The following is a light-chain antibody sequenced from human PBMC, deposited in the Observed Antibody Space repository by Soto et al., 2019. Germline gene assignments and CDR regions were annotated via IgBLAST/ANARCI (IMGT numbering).Light chain of an antibody. CDR1: NSNVGTYT. CDR3: SAWDDSLKVVL. Sequence: QLVLTQPPSASGTPGQRVTISCSGSNSNVGTYTVNWYQQLPGRAPKLLIYHNNQRPSGVPDRFSDSKSGTAASLAISGLQSEDEADYYCSAWDDSLKVVLFGGGTKLTVL. V-gene: IGLV1-44*01. J-gene: IGLJ2*01. CDR2: HNN.